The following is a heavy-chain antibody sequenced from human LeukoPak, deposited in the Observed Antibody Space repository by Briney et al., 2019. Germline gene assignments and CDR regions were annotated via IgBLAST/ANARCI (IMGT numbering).Heavy chain of an antibody. V-gene: IGHV1-24*01. D-gene: IGHD4-17*01. J-gene: IGHJ4*02. Sequence: GASVKVSCKVSGYTLTELSMHWVRQAPGKGVEWMGGFDPEDGETIYAQKFQGRVTMTEDTSTDTAYMELSSLRSEDTAVYYCATAPDRQYGDYAFDYWGQGTLVTVSS. CDR2: FDPEDGET. CDR1: GYTLTELS. CDR3: ATAPDRQYGDYAFDY.